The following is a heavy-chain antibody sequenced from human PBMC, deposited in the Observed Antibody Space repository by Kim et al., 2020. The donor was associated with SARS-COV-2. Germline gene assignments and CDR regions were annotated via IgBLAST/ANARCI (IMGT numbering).Heavy chain of an antibody. CDR3: AKSFSGSYFGCDY. V-gene: IGHV3-30*18. D-gene: IGHD1-26*01. J-gene: IGHJ4*02. Sequence: GGSLRLSCAASGFTFNTYCMHWVRQAPGKGLEWVAVISYDGSNKYYADSVKGRFTISSDNSKNPLYLQMNSLRIEDTAVYYCAKSFSGSYFGCDYWGQGTLVTVSS. CDR1: GFTFNTYC. CDR2: ISYDGSNK.